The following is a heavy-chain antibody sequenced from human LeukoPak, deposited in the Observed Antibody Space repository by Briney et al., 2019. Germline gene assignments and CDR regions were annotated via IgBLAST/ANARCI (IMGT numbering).Heavy chain of an antibody. Sequence: GGSLRLSCEASGFTFNRYWMTWVRQAPGKGLEWVADISEDGKKIYYVDSVKGRFSISRDNAKNSVALPLNTLRVDDTAVYYCARWNSISGRWFLDYWGQGTLVTVSS. J-gene: IGHJ4*02. CDR1: GFTFNRYW. CDR2: ISEDGKKI. D-gene: IGHD3-10*01. V-gene: IGHV3-7*05. CDR3: ARWNSISGRWFLDY.